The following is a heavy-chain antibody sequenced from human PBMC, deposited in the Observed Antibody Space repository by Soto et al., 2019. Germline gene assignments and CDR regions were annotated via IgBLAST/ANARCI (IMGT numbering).Heavy chain of an antibody. D-gene: IGHD2-15*01. CDR2: IIPILGIA. V-gene: IGHV1-69*04. J-gene: IGHJ4*02. CDR3: ARDVSPLRLRAMDCSGGSCPFDY. CDR1: GGTFSSYT. Sequence: SVKVSCKASGGTFSSYTISWVRQAPGQGLEWMGRIIPILGIANYAQKFQGRVTITADKSTSTAYMELSSLRSEDTAVYYCARDVSPLRLRAMDCSGGSCPFDYWGQGTLVTVS.